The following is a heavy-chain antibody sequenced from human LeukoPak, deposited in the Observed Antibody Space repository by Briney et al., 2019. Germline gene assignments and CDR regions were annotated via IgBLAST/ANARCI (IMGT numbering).Heavy chain of an antibody. D-gene: IGHD2-15*01. V-gene: IGHV1-46*01. J-gene: IGHJ5*02. CDR3: ARSLGVAATRRDWFDP. Sequence: GASVKVSCKASGYTFTSYYMHWVRQAPGQGLEWMGIINPSGGSTSYAQKLQGRVTMTRDTSTSTVYMELSSLRSEDTAVYYCARSLGVAATRRDWFDPWGQGTLVTVSS. CDR1: GYTFTSYY. CDR2: INPSGGST.